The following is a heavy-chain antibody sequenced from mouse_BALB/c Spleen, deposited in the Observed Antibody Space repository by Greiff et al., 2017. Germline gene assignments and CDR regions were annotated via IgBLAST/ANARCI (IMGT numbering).Heavy chain of an antibody. CDR3: ARSFSTTAHFDY. Sequence: ESGPGLVKPSQSLSLTCSVTGYSITSGYYWNWIRQFPGNKLEWMGYISYDGSNNYNPSLKNRISITRDTSKNQFFLKLNSVTTEDTATYYCARSFSTTAHFDYWGQGTTLTVSS. V-gene: IGHV3-6*02. D-gene: IGHD1-2*01. CDR1: GYSITSGYY. J-gene: IGHJ2*01. CDR2: ISYDGSN.